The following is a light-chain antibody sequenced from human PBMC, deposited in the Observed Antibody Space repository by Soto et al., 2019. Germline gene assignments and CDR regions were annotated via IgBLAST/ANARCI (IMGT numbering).Light chain of an antibody. V-gene: IGKV3-15*01. CDR1: QSVSSN. J-gene: IGKJ1*01. Sequence: EIVMTQSPATLSVSPVEIATLSCRASQSVSSNLAWYQQKPGQAPRLLIYGASTRASGIPARFSGSGSGTEFTLTISSLQSEDFAVYYCQQCNNWPRTFGQGTKVDI. CDR2: GAS. CDR3: QQCNNWPRT.